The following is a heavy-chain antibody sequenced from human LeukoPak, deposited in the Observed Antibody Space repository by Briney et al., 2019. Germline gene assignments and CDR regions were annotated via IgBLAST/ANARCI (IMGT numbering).Heavy chain of an antibody. J-gene: IGHJ3*02. CDR2: ISSSSSYI. Sequence: GWSLRLSCAASGFTFSSYSMNWVRQAPGKGLEWVSSISSSSSYIYYADSVKGRFTISRDNAKNSLYLQMNSLRSEDTAVYYCARGQLHDFWSGFLKPPNDAFDIWGQGTMVTVSS. CDR1: GFTFSSYS. D-gene: IGHD3-3*01. CDR3: ARGQLHDFWSGFLKPPNDAFDI. V-gene: IGHV3-21*01.